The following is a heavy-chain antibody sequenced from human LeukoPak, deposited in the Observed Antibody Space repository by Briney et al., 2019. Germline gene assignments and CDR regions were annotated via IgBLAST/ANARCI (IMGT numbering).Heavy chain of an antibody. Sequence: PGGSLRLSCAASGFTFSSYSMNWIRQAPGKGLEWVSSMSVGSGLIYYAESVKGRFTVSRDNAKKSLYLQMNSLRAKDTAVYYCAREFEGTASGAGYWGQGTLVTVSS. CDR3: AREFEGTASGAGY. J-gene: IGHJ4*02. V-gene: IGHV3-21*01. D-gene: IGHD1-26*01. CDR2: MSVGSGLI. CDR1: GFTFSSYS.